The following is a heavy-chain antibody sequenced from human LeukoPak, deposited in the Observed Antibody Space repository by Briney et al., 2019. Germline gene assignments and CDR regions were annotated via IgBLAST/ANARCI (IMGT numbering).Heavy chain of an antibody. D-gene: IGHD3-10*01. J-gene: IGHJ4*02. CDR1: GFTFSSYY. CDR2: ISDSSTYF. Sequence: GGSLRLSCAASGFTFSSYYMNWVRQAPGKGLEWVSSISDSSTYFYYADSVKGRFTISRDNAKNSLYLQMNSLRAEDTAVYYCARGYGSGSSFDYWGQGTLVTVSS. V-gene: IGHV3-21*01. CDR3: ARGYGSGSSFDY.